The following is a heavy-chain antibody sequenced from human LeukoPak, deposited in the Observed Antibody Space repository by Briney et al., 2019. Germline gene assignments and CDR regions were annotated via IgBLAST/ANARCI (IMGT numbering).Heavy chain of an antibody. D-gene: IGHD4-23*01. J-gene: IGHJ4*02. CDR2: VYYSGTT. CDR1: GGSISSYY. V-gene: IGHV4-59*01. Sequence: SETLSLTCTLSGGSISSYYWSWIRQPPGKGLEGIGYVYYSGTTNYHPSLKSRVIISVDTSKNQFSLNLSPVIAADTAVYYCARVGVDYSGNIIKYYFDYWGQGTLVTVSS. CDR3: ARVGVDYSGNIIKYYFDY.